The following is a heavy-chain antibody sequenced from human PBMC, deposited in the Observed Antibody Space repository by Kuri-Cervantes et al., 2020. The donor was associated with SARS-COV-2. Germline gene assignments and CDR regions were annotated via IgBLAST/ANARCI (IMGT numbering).Heavy chain of an antibody. V-gene: IGHV4-34*01. D-gene: IGHD3-3*01. Sequence: SQTLSLTCAVYVVSFRAYYWSWIRQPPGKGLEWIGEINHSGSTNYNPSLKSRVTISVDTSKSQFSLKLSSVTAADTAVYYRAGGQSSITIFGVVIISTIYYFDYWGQGTLVTVSS. J-gene: IGHJ4*02. CDR2: INHSGST. CDR1: VVSFRAYY. CDR3: AGGQSSITIFGVVIISTIYYFDY.